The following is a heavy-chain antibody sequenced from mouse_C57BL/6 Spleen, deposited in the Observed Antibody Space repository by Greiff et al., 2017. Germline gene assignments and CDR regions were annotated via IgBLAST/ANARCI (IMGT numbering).Heavy chain of an antibody. V-gene: IGHV1-80*01. D-gene: IGHD2-3*01. CDR3: ARNDGYYYAMDY. CDR1: GYAFSSYW. J-gene: IGHJ4*01. CDR2: IYPGDGDT. Sequence: QVQLQQSGAELVKPGASVKISCKASGYAFSSYWMNWVQQRPGKGLEWIGQIYPGDGDTNYNGKFKGKATLTADKSSSTAYMQLSSLTSEDSAVYFCARNDGYYYAMDYWGQGTSVTVSS.